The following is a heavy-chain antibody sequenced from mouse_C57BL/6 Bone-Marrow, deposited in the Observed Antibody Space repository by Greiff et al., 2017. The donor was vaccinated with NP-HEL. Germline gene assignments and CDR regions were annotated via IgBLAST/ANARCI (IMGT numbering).Heavy chain of an antibody. CDR1: GYTFTSYG. CDR3: ATGRRGYAMDY. J-gene: IGHJ4*01. V-gene: IGHV1-81*01. CDR2: IYPRSGNT. Sequence: QVHVKQSGAELARPGASVKLSCKASGYTFTSYGISWVKQRTGQGLEWIGEIYPRSGNTYYNEKFKGKATLTADKSSSTAYMELRSLTSEDSAVYFCATGRRGYAMDYWGQGTSVTVSS.